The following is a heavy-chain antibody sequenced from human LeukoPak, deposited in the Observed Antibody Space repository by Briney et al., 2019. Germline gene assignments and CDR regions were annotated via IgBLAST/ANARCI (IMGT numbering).Heavy chain of an antibody. J-gene: IGHJ4*02. CDR1: GFAFGDYA. V-gene: IGHV3-49*04. CDR2: IRSKAYNGTT. D-gene: IGHD4-23*01. CDR3: TSGANSL. Sequence: GGSLRLSCTASGFAFGDYAMNWVRQAPGKGLEWVGFIRSKAYNGTTEYAASVKGRFTISRDDSKSIAYLQMNSLKSEDTAVYYCTSGANSLWGQGTLVTVSS.